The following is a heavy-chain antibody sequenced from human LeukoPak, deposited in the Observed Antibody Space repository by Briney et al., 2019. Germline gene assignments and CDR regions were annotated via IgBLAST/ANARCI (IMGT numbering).Heavy chain of an antibody. V-gene: IGHV4-61*02. D-gene: IGHD5-18*01. CDR2: IFSSGSN. CDR3: ARVGRYGYYYYYYMDV. Sequence: SETLSLTCTVSGDSISSGDYYWSWIRQPAGKGLEWIVRIFSSGSNNYNPSLKSPITISVDTSKNQFSLKLSSVTAADTAVYYCARVGRYGYYYYYYMDVWGKGTTVTVSS. J-gene: IGHJ6*03. CDR1: GDSISSGDYY.